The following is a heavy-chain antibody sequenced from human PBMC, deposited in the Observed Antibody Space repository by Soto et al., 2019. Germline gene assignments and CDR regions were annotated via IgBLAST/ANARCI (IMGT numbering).Heavy chain of an antibody. CDR2: INAGYGNT. CDR1: GYTFCSYA. V-gene: IGHV1-3*01. Sequence: RASVKVSCKASGYTFCSYAIHWVRHAPGQRLECMGWINAGYGNTKSTKKFQNTDTISRDTSASTAYPELTSLRSEHTAAYYRARDTGDGTCVHWGLLTLVTVSS. D-gene: IGHD7-27*01. J-gene: IGHJ4*02. CDR3: ARDTGDGTCVH.